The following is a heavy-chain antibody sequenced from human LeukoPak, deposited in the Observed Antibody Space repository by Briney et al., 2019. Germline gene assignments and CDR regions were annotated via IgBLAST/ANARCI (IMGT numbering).Heavy chain of an antibody. J-gene: IGHJ4*02. V-gene: IGHV1-2*06. D-gene: IGHD4/OR15-4a*01. CDR1: GYTFTDYF. Sequence: ASVKVSCKASGYTFTDYFIHWVRQAPGQGLEWMGRINPKSGSTNYAQNFQGRVTMTTDTSITSAYMELSRLTSDDTAVYFCARLLTDFDCWGQGSLVAVSS. CDR2: INPKSGST. CDR3: ARLLTDFDC.